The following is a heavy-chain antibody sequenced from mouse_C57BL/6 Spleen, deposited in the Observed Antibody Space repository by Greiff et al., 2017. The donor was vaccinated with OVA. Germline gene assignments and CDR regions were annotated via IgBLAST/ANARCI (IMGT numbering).Heavy chain of an antibody. J-gene: IGHJ4*01. V-gene: IGHV5-17*01. CDR2: ISSGSSTI. D-gene: IGHD2-1*01. CDR1: GFTFSDYG. CDR3: ARLYGNYVGYAMDY. Sequence: DVMLVESGGGLVKPGGSLKLSCAASGFTFSDYGMHWVRQAPEKGLEWVAYISSGSSTIYYADTVKGRFTISRDNAKNTLFLQMTSLRSEDTAMYYGARLYGNYVGYAMDYWGQGTSVTVSS.